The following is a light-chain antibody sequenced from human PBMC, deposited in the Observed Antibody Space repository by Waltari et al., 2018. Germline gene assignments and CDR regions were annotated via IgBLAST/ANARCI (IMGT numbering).Light chain of an antibody. CDR1: SSDVGGYQY. CDR3: SSYRSGSTRV. CDR2: EVT. J-gene: IGLJ1*01. Sequence: QSALTQPASVSGSPGQSITISCTGTSSDVGGYQYVSWYQQHPGKAPKLIIYEVTYRPSGISNRFSGSKSGNSASLTISGLQAEDEADYYCSSYRSGSTRVFGTGTKVTVL. V-gene: IGLV2-14*01.